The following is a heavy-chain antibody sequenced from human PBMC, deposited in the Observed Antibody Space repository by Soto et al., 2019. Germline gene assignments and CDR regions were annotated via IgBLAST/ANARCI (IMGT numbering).Heavy chain of an antibody. V-gene: IGHV4-30-4*01. J-gene: IGHJ6*02. CDR2: IYYSGST. D-gene: IGHD1-20*01. CDR3: ARDRAKWKDYYYYGMDV. Sequence: QVQLQESGPGLVKPSQTLSLTCTVSGGSISSGDDFWTWIRQPPGKGLEWSGYIYYSGSTYYNPSLKSRHTMSVDTSKNQFSLKLSSVTAADTAVYYCARDRAKWKDYYYYGMDVWGQGTTVTVSS. CDR1: GGSISSGDDF.